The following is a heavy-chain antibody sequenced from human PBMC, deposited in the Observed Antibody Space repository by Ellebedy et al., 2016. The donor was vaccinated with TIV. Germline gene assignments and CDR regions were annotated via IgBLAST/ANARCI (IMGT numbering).Heavy chain of an antibody. CDR1: GFTFSSYS. CDR3: AREEYYGSGSYPVYYFDY. J-gene: IGHJ4*02. D-gene: IGHD3-10*01. Sequence: GESLKISXAASGFTFSSYSMNWVRQAPGKGLEWVSYISSSSSTIYYADSVKGRFTISRDNAKNSLYLQMNSLRDEDTAVYYCAREEYYGSGSYPVYYFDYWGQGTLVTVSS. CDR2: ISSSSSTI. V-gene: IGHV3-48*02.